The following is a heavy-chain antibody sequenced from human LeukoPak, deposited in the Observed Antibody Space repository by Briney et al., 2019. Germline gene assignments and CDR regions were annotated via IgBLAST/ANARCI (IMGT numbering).Heavy chain of an antibody. CDR2: IYSGGST. CDR3: ARDRRPYDFWSGYYGSSFDY. CDR1: GFTVSSNY. D-gene: IGHD3-3*01. V-gene: IGHV3-66*01. Sequence: PGGSLRLSCAASGFTVSSNYMSWVRQAPGKGLEWVSVIYSGGSTYYADSVKGRFTISRDNSKNTLYLQMNSLRAEDTAVYYCARDRRPYDFWSGYYGSSFDYWGQGTLVTVSS. J-gene: IGHJ4*02.